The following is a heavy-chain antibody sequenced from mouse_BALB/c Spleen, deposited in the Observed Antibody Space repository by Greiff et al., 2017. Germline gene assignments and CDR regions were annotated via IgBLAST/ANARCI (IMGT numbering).Heavy chain of an antibody. J-gene: IGHJ4*01. CDR1: EYEVPSHD. Sequence: EVMLVESGGGLVQPGESLKLSCETNEYEVPSHDMSWVRKTPEKRLELVADINSDGVITYYPDTMERRFIISRDNTKETLYLQMSSLRSEDTALYYCARLGYAMDYWGQGTSVTVSS. V-gene: IGHV5-2*03. CDR3: ARLGYAMDY. CDR2: INSDGVIT.